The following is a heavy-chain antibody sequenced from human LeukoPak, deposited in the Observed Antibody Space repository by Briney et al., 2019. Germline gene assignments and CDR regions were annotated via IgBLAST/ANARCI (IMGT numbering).Heavy chain of an antibody. V-gene: IGHV3-23*01. J-gene: IGHJ4*02. D-gene: IGHD1-7*01. CDR2: LIGNDGTT. CDR1: GFTFSNYA. CDR3: ARTILCDY. Sequence: GGSLRLSCATSGFTFSNYAMIWVRQAPGKGLQWVSSLIGNDGTTYYADSVKGRFTISRDSSRNTLYLQMNSLRAEDTAIYYCARTILCDYWGQGTLVTVSS.